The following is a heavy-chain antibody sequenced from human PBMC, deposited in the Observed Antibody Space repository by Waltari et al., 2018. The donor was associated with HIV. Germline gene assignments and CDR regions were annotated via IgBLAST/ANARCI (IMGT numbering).Heavy chain of an antibody. D-gene: IGHD1-7*01. CDR1: GYTFNDYY. Sequence: QVQLVQSGAEVKKPGASVTVSCKHSGYTFNDYYIHWVRQAPGQGLEWMGWINPDSGVTKSGQKFQGRVTMTRDTSISTVFLQLSGLRSDDTGVYYCARVGSSWNFGSHNFDIWGQGTMVTVSS. CDR2: INPDSGVT. CDR3: ARVGSSWNFGSHNFDI. V-gene: IGHV1-2*02. J-gene: IGHJ3*02.